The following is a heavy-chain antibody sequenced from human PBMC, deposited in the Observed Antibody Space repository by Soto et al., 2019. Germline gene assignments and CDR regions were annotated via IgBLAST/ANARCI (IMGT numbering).Heavy chain of an antibody. J-gene: IGHJ5*02. V-gene: IGHV2-5*02. CDR3: AHSLIGYYYDSSGSNWFDP. Sequence: QITLKESGPTLVKPTQTLTLTCTFSGFSLSTSGVGVGWIHQPPGKALEWLAVIYWDDDKRYSPSLKNRSTITTDTSKTQVVLTMTNMDPVDTAKYYCAHSLIGYYYDSSGSNWFDPWGQGTLVTVSS. D-gene: IGHD3-22*01. CDR2: IYWDDDK. CDR1: GFSLSTSGVG.